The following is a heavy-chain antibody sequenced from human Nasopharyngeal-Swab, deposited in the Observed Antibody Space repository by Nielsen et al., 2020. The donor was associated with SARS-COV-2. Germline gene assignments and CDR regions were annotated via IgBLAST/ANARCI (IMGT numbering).Heavy chain of an antibody. V-gene: IGHV1-69*13. CDR2: IIPIFGTA. D-gene: IGHD6-19*01. CDR1: GGTFSSYA. J-gene: IGHJ6*02. Sequence: SVQVSCKASGGTFSSYAISWVRQAPGQGLEWMGGIIPIFGTANYAQKFQGRVTITADESTSTAYMELSSLRSEDTAVYYCARAWIAMAGTTRYYGMDVWGQGTTVTVSS. CDR3: ARAWIAMAGTTRYYGMDV.